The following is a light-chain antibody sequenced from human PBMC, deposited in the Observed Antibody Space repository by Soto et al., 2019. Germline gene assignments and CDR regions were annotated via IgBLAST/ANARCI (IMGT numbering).Light chain of an antibody. V-gene: IGKV3-11*01. J-gene: IGKJ4*01. Sequence: EIVLTQSPDTLSLSPGERATLSCRASQSVSDYLACYQQKPGQAPRLLSYDASKRATGIPGRFSGSGSGTDFGLSISSLEPEDFAGYYGQQRGGWPSAFRGGTKVEIK. CDR2: DAS. CDR3: QQRGGWPSA. CDR1: QSVSDY.